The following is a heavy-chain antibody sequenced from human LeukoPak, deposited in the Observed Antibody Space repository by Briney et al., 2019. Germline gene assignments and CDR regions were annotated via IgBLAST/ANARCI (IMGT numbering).Heavy chain of an antibody. Sequence: GGSLRLSCAASGFTFSNAWMSWVRQAPGKGLEWVANIKQDGSEKYYVDSVKGRFTISRDNAKNSLYLQMNGLRAEDTAVYYCARDPTQLWGNIYYYYMDVWGKGTTVTVSS. CDR1: GFTFSNAW. CDR2: IKQDGSEK. J-gene: IGHJ6*03. CDR3: ARDPTQLWGNIYYYYMDV. D-gene: IGHD5-18*01. V-gene: IGHV3-7*01.